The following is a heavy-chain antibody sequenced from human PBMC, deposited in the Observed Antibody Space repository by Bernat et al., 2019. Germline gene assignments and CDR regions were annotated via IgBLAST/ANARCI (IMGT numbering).Heavy chain of an antibody. J-gene: IGHJ3*02. CDR1: GFTFSSYA. D-gene: IGHD1-26*01. V-gene: IGHV3-23*04. Sequence: EVQLVESGGGLVQPGGSLRLSCAASGFTFSSYAMSWVRQAPGKGLEWVSGISQSGGSTNYADSVKGRFTISRDNSKNTLYLQMNSLRAEDTAVYYCAKASGCYYGRGAFDIWGQGTMVTVSS. CDR3: AKASGCYYGRGAFDI. CDR2: ISQSGGST.